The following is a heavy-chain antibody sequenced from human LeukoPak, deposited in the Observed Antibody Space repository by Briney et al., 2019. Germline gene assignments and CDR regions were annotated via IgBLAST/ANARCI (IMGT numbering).Heavy chain of an antibody. J-gene: IGHJ5*02. V-gene: IGHV1-2*02. CDR1: GYTFTSYY. Sequence: GASVKVSCKASGYTFTSYYMHWVRQAPGQGLEWMGIINPNSGGTNYAQKFQGRVTMTRDTSISTAYMELSRLRSDDTAVYYCARGPIVVVPAATNWFDPWGQGTLVTVSS. D-gene: IGHD2-2*01. CDR3: ARGPIVVVPAATNWFDP. CDR2: INPNSGGT.